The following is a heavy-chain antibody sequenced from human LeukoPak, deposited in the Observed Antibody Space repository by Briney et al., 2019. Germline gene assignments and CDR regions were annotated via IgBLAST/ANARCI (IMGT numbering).Heavy chain of an antibody. CDR1: GFTFSNYW. CDR3: AKGSSGSRPYYFDH. V-gene: IGHV3-7*03. CDR2: IKGSGSEK. D-gene: IGHD6-13*01. J-gene: IGHJ4*02. Sequence: GGSLRLSCAASGFTFSNYWMNWVRQAPGKGLEWVANIKGSGSEKYYLDSVKGRFTISRDNSKNTLYLQMNSLRAEDTAVYYCAKGSSGSRPYYFDHWGQGTLVTVSS.